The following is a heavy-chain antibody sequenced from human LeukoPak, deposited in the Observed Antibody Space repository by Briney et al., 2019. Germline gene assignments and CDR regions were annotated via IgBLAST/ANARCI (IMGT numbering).Heavy chain of an antibody. CDR3: ARVLGIAARVDY. V-gene: IGHV4-39*07. Sequence: SSETLSLTCTVSGGSISSSSYYWGWIRQPPGKGLEWIGSIYYSGSTYYNPSLKSRVTISVDTSKNQFSLKLSSVTAADTAVYYCARVLGIAARVDYWGQGTLVTVSS. CDR2: IYYSGST. CDR1: GGSISSSSYY. D-gene: IGHD6-6*01. J-gene: IGHJ4*02.